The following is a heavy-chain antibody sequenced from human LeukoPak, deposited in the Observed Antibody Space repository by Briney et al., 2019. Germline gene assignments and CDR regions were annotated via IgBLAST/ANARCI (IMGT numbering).Heavy chain of an antibody. Sequence: GGSLRLPCAASGFTFSSYEMNWVRQAPGKGLEWVSYISSSGSTIYYADSVKGRFTISRDNAKNSLYLQMNSLRAEDTAVYYCARVRGYYDILTGYWAYYFDYWGQGTLVTVSS. CDR2: ISSSGSTI. V-gene: IGHV3-48*03. CDR1: GFTFSSYE. CDR3: ARVRGYYDILTGYWAYYFDY. D-gene: IGHD3-9*01. J-gene: IGHJ4*02.